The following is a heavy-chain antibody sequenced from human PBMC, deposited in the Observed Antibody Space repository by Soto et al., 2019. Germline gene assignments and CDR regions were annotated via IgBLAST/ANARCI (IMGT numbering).Heavy chain of an antibody. J-gene: IGHJ4*02. CDR3: VHTTRWPGFDF. D-gene: IGHD6-13*01. CDR1: GFAVSSKY. Sequence: EVQLVESGGGVIQPGGSLRLSCAASGFAVSSKYMTWVRQAPGKGLEWVSVIYGGGTTYYADSVKGRFTISRDTSKNTLYLQMNSLRAEDTAVYYCVHTTRWPGFDFWGQGTLVTVSS. CDR2: IYGGGTT. V-gene: IGHV3-53*01.